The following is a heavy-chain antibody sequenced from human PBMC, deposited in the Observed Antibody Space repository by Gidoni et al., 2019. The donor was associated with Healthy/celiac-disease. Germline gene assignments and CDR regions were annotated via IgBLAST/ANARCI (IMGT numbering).Heavy chain of an antibody. V-gene: IGHV1-2*04. CDR3: ARDEAYYYGSGSLDP. D-gene: IGHD3-10*01. Sequence: QVQLVQSGAEVKKPGASVKVSCKASGYTFTGYYMHWVRQAPGQGLEWMGWINPNSGGTNYAQKFQGWVTMTRDTSISTAYMELSRLRSDDTAVYYCARDEAYYYGSGSLDPWGQGTLVTVSS. J-gene: IGHJ5*02. CDR1: GYTFTGYY. CDR2: INPNSGGT.